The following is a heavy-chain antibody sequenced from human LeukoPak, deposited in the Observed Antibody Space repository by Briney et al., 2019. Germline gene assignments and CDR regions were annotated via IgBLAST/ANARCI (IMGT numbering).Heavy chain of an antibody. J-gene: IGHJ4*02. CDR1: GASISAFH. Sequence: PSETLSLTCTVSGASISAFHWTWFRQPAGKGLEWIGLIYSSGSTLFNPSLKSRVAMSVDLTKNQLSLELTSVTAADTAMYYCARKDGDYWGQGTLVTVSS. CDR2: IYSSGST. CDR3: ARKDGDY. V-gene: IGHV4-4*07.